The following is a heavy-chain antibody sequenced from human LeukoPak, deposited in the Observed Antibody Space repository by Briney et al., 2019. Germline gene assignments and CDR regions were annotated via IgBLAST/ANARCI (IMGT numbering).Heavy chain of an antibody. J-gene: IGHJ6*02. D-gene: IGHD3-10*01. CDR2: INPNSGGT. V-gene: IGHV1-2*02. CDR3: ARVWGSGSYSHWTKNYGMDV. CDR1: GYTFTVYY. Sequence: ASVTVSCKASGYTFTVYYMHWVRQAPGQGLEWMGWINPNSGGTNYAQKFQGRVTMTRDTSISTAYMELSRLRSDDTAVYYCARVWGSGSYSHWTKNYGMDVWGQGTTVTVSS.